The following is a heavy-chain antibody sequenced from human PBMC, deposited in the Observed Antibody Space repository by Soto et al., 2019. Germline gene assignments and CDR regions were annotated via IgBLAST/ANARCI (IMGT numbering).Heavy chain of an antibody. CDR3: ARGEATTYYGMDV. CDR2: IYYSGST. V-gene: IGHV4-59*01. CDR1: GGSISSYY. D-gene: IGHD1-1*01. J-gene: IGHJ6*02. Sequence: PSETLSLTCTVSGGSISSYYWSWIRQPPGKGLEWIGYIYYSGSTNYNPSLKSRVTISVDTSKNQFSLKLSSVTAADTAVYYCARGEATTYYGMDVWGQGTTVTVSS.